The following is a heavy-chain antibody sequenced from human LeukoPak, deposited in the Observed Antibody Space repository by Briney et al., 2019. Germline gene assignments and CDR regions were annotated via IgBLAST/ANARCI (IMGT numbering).Heavy chain of an antibody. D-gene: IGHD6-19*01. J-gene: IGHJ4*02. CDR1: GGSITRFY. CDR2: IYDIGTT. CDR3: ARDRGLWLGY. Sequence: SETLSLTCTVSGGSITRFYWSWIRQPPGKGLEWIGYIYDIGTTNYNPSLKSRVTISVDTSKNQFSLKLSSVTAADTAVYYCARDRGLWLGYWGQGTLVTVSS. V-gene: IGHV4-59*12.